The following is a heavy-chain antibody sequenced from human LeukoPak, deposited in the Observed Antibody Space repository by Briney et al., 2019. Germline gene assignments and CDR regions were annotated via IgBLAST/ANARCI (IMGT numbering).Heavy chain of an antibody. V-gene: IGHV4-4*07. J-gene: IGHJ4*02. D-gene: IGHD4-23*01. Sequence: PSETLSLTCTGSGGSISNYYWSWLRQPAGKGLEWIGRINNSGSTNYNPSLTSRVTMSVSTSKTQFSLKLTSVTAADTAVYYCAREIATSGGNSRALDYWGQGTLVTVSS. CDR2: INNSGST. CDR3: AREIATSGGNSRALDY. CDR1: GGSISNYY.